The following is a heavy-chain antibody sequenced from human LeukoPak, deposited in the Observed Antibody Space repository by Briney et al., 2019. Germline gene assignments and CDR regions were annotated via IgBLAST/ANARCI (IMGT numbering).Heavy chain of an antibody. CDR1: GGSISSYY. Sequence: SETLCLTCTVSGGSISSYYWSWIRQPPGKGLEWIGYIYYSGSTNYSPSLKSRVTISVDTSKNQFSLKLSSVTAADTAVYYCARIGHEDYYFDYWGQGTLVTDSS. CDR3: ARIGHEDYYFDY. CDR2: IYYSGST. J-gene: IGHJ4*02. V-gene: IGHV4-59*01.